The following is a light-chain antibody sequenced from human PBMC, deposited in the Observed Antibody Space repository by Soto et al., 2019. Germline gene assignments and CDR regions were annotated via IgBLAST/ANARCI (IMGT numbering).Light chain of an antibody. CDR2: AAS. Sequence: DIQMTQSPSSLSASVGDRVTITCRASQGISIYLAWYQQKPGKVPKLLIYAASTLRSGVPSRFSGSGSGTDFTLTISSLQPEDVTTYYCQKYNSALTFGGGTKVDI. CDR1: QGISIY. J-gene: IGKJ4*01. CDR3: QKYNSALT. V-gene: IGKV1-27*01.